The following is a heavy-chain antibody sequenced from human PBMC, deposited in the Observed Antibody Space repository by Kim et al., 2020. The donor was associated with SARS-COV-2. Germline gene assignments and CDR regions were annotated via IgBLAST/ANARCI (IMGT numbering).Heavy chain of an antibody. CDR3: AAGSNYRIYYYYGMDV. Sequence: SVKVSCKASGFTFTSSAVQWVRQARGQRLEWIGWIVVGSGNTNYAQKFQERVTITRDMSTSTAYMELSSLRSEDTAVYYCAAGSNYRIYYYYGMDVWGQGTPVTV. J-gene: IGHJ6*02. CDR1: GFTFTSSA. D-gene: IGHD4-4*01. V-gene: IGHV1-58*01. CDR2: IVVGSGNT.